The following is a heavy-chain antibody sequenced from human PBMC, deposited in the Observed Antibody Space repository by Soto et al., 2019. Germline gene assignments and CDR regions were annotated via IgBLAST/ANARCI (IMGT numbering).Heavy chain of an antibody. D-gene: IGHD6-19*01. CDR1: GFTFSNYA. Sequence: AVGSLRLSCVASGFTFSNYAMSWVRQAPGKGLEWVSGISASGRDTYYADSVKDRFTISRDSFKNTLYLQMNSLRAEDTGTYYCAKGKTSGWYYFDYWGQGALVTVSS. CDR2: ISASGRDT. V-gene: IGHV3-23*01. CDR3: AKGKTSGWYYFDY. J-gene: IGHJ4*02.